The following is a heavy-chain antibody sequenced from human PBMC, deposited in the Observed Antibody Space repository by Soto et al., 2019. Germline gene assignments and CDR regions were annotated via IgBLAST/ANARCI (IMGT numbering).Heavy chain of an antibody. CDR3: SRASGEGYGDCGTGYLDY. J-gene: IGHJ4*02. D-gene: IGHD4-17*01. Sequence: QVQLVESGGGVVQPGRSLRLSCEASGFTFSSSGMHWVRQAPGKGLEWVAVISYEGSNKYNADSVKGRGTISRDNYKNTLSLQMHSVRAEDTAVYYCSRASGEGYGDCGTGYLDYWGQGTLVTVSS. CDR1: GFTFSSSG. CDR2: ISYEGSNK. V-gene: IGHV3-30*03.